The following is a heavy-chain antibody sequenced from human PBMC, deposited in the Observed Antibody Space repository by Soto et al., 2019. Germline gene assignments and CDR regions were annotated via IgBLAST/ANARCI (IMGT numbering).Heavy chain of an antibody. V-gene: IGHV3-23*01. CDR1: GFTFGSYA. D-gene: IGHD4-17*01. J-gene: IGHJ4*02. CDR3: ATDRRDYGDIHFDY. CDR2: VDKTGVST. Sequence: PGGSLRLSCAASGFTFGSYAMSWVRQAPGKGLEWVSTVDKTGVSTYYADSVKGRFTISRDNSKQTLYLQMISLRAEDTAVYYCATDRRDYGDIHFDYWGQGTLVTVSS.